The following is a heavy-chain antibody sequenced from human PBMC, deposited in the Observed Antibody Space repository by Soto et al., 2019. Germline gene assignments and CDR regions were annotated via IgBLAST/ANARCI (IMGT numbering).Heavy chain of an antibody. CDR1: GFTFSNYW. J-gene: IGHJ4*02. CDR2: TNSDGSDT. CDR3: ARASGYDFDS. D-gene: IGHD5-12*01. Sequence: PGGSLRLSCAASGFTFSNYWMHWVRQAPGKGPVWVSRTNSDGSDTRYADSVKGRFTVSRDNAKNTLSLQMNSLRLEDTAVYYCARASGYDFDSWGPGTLVTVSS. V-gene: IGHV3-74*01.